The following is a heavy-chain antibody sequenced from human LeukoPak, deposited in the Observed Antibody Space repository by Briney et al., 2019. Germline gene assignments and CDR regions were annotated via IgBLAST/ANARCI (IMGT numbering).Heavy chain of an antibody. D-gene: IGHD5-24*01. J-gene: IGHJ4*02. Sequence: ASVKVSCKASGGTFSSYAISWVRQAPGQGLEWMGRIIPIFGTANYAQKFQGRVTTTTDESTSTAYMELSSLRSEDTAVYYCARGTYPLRWLQLNYWGQGTLVTVSS. CDR2: IIPIFGTA. CDR3: ARGTYPLRWLQLNY. V-gene: IGHV1-69*05. CDR1: GGTFSSYA.